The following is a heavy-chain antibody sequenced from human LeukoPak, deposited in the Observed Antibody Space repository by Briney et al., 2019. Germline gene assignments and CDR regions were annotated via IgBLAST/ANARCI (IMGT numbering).Heavy chain of an antibody. Sequence: DSVKGRFTISRDNSKNTLYLQMNSLRAEDTAVYYCATPSNYFDYWGQGTLVTVSS. D-gene: IGHD2-2*01. J-gene: IGHJ4*02. CDR3: ATPSNYFDY. V-gene: IGHV3-23*01.